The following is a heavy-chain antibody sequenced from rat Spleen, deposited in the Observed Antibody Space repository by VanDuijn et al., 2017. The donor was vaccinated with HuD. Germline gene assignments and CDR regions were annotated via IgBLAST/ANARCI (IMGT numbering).Heavy chain of an antibody. CDR2: ISNGGGNT. V-gene: IGHV5-25*01. CDR3: TRPHSSLYVMDA. Sequence: EVQLVESGGGLVQPGRSMKLSCTALGFTFSNYYMAWVRQAPTKGLEWVASISNGGGNTYYRDSVKGRFTISRDNAKSTLYLQMNSLRSEDTATYYCTRPHSSLYVMDAWGQGASVTVSS. CDR1: GFTFSNYY. J-gene: IGHJ4*01. D-gene: IGHD1-2*01.